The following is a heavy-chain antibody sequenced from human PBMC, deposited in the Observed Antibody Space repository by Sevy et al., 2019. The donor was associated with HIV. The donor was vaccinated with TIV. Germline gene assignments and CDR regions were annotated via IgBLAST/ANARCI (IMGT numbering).Heavy chain of an antibody. J-gene: IGHJ3*02. CDR1: GFTFSSYS. Sequence: GGSLRLSCAASGFTFSSYSMNWVRQAPGKGLEWVSSISSSSSYIYYVDSVKGRFTISRDNAKNSLYLQMNSLRAEDTAVYYCARVGGGQGAFDIWGQGTMVTVSS. CDR3: ARVGGGQGAFDI. V-gene: IGHV3-21*01. CDR2: ISSSSSYI. D-gene: IGHD2-15*01.